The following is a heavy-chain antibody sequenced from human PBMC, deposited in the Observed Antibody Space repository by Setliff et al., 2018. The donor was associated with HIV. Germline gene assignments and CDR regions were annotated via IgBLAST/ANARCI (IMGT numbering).Heavy chain of an antibody. J-gene: IGHJ6*03. Sequence: SVKVSCKASGGTFSSYAISWVRQAPGQGLEWMGGIIPIIGITNQAQKFQGRVKITADESTSTAYMELSRLRSDDTAVYYCAKDHGPPDSNFWIDPLYMDVWGKGTTVTVSS. D-gene: IGHD3-3*01. V-gene: IGHV1-69*10. CDR3: AKDHGPPDSNFWIDPLYMDV. CDR2: IIPIIGIT. CDR1: GGTFSSYA.